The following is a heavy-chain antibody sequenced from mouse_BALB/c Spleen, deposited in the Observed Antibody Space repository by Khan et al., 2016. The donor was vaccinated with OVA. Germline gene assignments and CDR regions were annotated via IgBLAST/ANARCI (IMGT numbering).Heavy chain of an antibody. CDR1: GYTFTSYW. CDR2: INPSTDYT. CDR3: TDHCSSPAWFTY. V-gene: IGHV1-7*01. Sequence: QVQLQQSGAELAKPGASVKMSCKASGYTFTSYWMHWVKQRPGQGLEWIGYINPSTDYTEYNQKFKDKATLTEDKSTSTVYMQLTSLTSEDSAVTTCTDHCSSPAWFTYWSQGTLVTVSA. D-gene: IGHD1-1*01. J-gene: IGHJ3*01.